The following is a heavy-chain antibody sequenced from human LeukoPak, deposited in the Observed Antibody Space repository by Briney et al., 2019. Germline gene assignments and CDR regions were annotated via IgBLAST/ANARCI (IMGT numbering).Heavy chain of an antibody. CDR3: ARDSAAVAVAFDY. Sequence: PGGSLRLSCAASGFTFSNYDMHWVRQATGKGLEWVSGIGTAGDIYYPGSVKGRFTISRDNAKNSLYLQMNSLRAEDTAVYYCARDSAAVAVAFDYWGQGTLVTVSS. CDR1: GFTFSNYD. D-gene: IGHD6-19*01. V-gene: IGHV3-13*01. CDR2: IGTAGDI. J-gene: IGHJ4*02.